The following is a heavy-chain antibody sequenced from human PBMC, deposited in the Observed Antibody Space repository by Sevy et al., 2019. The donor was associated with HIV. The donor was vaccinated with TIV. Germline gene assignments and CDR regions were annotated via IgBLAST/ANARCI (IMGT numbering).Heavy chain of an antibody. V-gene: IGHV3-11*01. Sequence: GGSLRLSCAASGFTFSDYYMSWIRQAPGKGLEWVSYISSSGSTIYYADSVKGRFAISRDNAKNSLYLQMNSLRAEDTAVYYCASPAVLRFLEWLLYDPRNNWFDPWGQGTLVTVSS. J-gene: IGHJ5*02. D-gene: IGHD3-3*01. CDR3: ASPAVLRFLEWLLYDPRNNWFDP. CDR1: GFTFSDYY. CDR2: ISSSGSTI.